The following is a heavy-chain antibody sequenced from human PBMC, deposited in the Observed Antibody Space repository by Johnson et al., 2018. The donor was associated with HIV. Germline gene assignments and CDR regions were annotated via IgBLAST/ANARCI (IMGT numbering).Heavy chain of an antibody. Sequence: MLLVESGGDVVQPGRSLRLSCAASGFTVGSNYMNWVRQAPGKGLEWVANIKEDGSEKYSVDSVKGRLTISRDNAKNSLYLQMNSLRAEDTAVYYCASGVVTLSFDIWGQGTMVTVSS. D-gene: IGHD3-3*01. V-gene: IGHV3-7*01. CDR2: IKEDGSEK. CDR1: GFTVGSNY. J-gene: IGHJ3*02. CDR3: ASGVVTLSFDI.